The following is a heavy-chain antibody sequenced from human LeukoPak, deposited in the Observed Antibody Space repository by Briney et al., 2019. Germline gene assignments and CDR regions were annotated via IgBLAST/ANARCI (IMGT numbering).Heavy chain of an antibody. CDR3: ARDRNYDSSGSDAFDI. D-gene: IGHD3-22*01. CDR2: IYYSGST. J-gene: IGHJ3*02. CDR1: GGSISSGGYY. Sequence: PSETLSLTCTVSGGSISSGGYYWSWIRQHPGKGLEWIGYIYYSGSTYYNPSLKSRVTISVDTSKNQFSLKLSSVTAADTAVYYCARDRNYDSSGSDAFDIWGQGTMVTVSS. V-gene: IGHV4-31*03.